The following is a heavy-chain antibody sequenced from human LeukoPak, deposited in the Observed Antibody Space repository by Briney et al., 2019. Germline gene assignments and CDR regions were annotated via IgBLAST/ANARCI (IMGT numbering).Heavy chain of an antibody. CDR1: GGSISSSSYF. V-gene: IGHV4-39*01. CDR2: IYYSGST. J-gene: IGHJ4*02. Sequence: SETLSLTCTVSGGSISSSSYFWGWIRQSPGKGLEWIGSIYYSGSTFHNPSLKSRVTIFVDTSKNQFSLKLTSVTAADTAIYYCGRVILGEAKSPIDCWGQGTLVTVSS. D-gene: IGHD3-10*01. CDR3: GRVILGEAKSPIDC.